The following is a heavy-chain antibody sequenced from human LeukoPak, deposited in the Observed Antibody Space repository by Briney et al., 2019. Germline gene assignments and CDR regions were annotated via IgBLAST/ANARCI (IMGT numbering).Heavy chain of an antibody. CDR1: GGSITGYY. D-gene: IGHD3-10*01. CDR2: ISHSGST. V-gene: IGHV4-59*01. CDR3: ARSRGSGSYFDY. Sequence: SETLSLTYTVSGGSITGYYWSWIRQPPGKGLEWIGYISHSGSTNYNPSLKSRVTISLDTSKNQFSLKLTSVTAADTAVYFCARSRGSGSYFDYWGQGTLVTVSS. J-gene: IGHJ4*02.